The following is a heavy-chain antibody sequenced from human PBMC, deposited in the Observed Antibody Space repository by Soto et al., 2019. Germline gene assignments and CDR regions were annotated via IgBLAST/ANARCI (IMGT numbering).Heavy chain of an antibody. CDR3: AREDKSYGYDS. J-gene: IGHJ4*02. D-gene: IGHD5-18*01. CDR1: GGSISSVGYY. CDR2: ISYSGST. V-gene: IGHV4-31*03. Sequence: QGQLQQSGPGLVKPSQTLSLTCTVSGGSISSVGYYWNWVRQPPGKGLEWIGSISYSGSTYYNPSLRSXXIXSEXTSKNQFSLKLSSVTAADTAVYYCAREDKSYGYDSWGQGTLVTVSS.